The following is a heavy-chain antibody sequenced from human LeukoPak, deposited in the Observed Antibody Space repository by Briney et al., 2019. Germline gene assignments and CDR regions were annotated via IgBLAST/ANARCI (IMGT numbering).Heavy chain of an antibody. V-gene: IGHV1-2*02. D-gene: IGHD5-18*01. CDR1: GYTFTDYA. CDR3: ARSAGYSYGQVVFVN. Sequence: ASVKVSCKASGYTFTDYALHWVRQAPGQSLEWMGWINPNSGGTNYAQKFQGRVTMTRDTSISTAYMELSRLRSDDTAVYYCARSAGYSYGQVVFVNWGQGTLVTVSS. J-gene: IGHJ4*02. CDR2: INPNSGGT.